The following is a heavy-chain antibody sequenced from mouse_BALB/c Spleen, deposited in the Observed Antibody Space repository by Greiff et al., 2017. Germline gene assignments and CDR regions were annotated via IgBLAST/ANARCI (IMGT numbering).Heavy chain of an antibody. CDR1: GFNIKDYY. J-gene: IGHJ2*01. V-gene: IGHV14-4*02. CDR2: IDPENGDT. Sequence: EVKLQQSGAELVRSGASVKLSCTASGFNIKDYYMHWVKQRPEQGLEWIGWIDPENGDTEYAPKFQGKATMTADTSSNTAYLQLSSLTSEDTAVYYCNAWDYWGQGTTLTVSS. CDR3: NAWDY.